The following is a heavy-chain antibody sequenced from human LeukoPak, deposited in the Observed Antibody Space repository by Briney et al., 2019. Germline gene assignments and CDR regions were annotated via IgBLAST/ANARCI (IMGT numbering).Heavy chain of an antibody. D-gene: IGHD6-13*01. CDR3: ARGVYIAAAQYGY. V-gene: IGHV4-59*01. CDR1: GGSISSYQ. J-gene: IGHJ4*02. Sequence: PSETLSLTCTVSGGSISSYQWSWIRQPPGEGLEWIGYISYSGFTNYNPSLKSRVTISLDTSKNQFSLKLSSVTAADTAVYYCARGVYIAAAQYGYWGQGTLVTVSS. CDR2: ISYSGFT.